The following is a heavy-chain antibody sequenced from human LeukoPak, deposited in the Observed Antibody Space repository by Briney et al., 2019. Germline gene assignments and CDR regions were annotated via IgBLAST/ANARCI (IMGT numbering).Heavy chain of an antibody. D-gene: IGHD1-14*01. CDR2: INPNRGGT. CDR1: GGNFNSYI. J-gene: IGHJ3*02. V-gene: IGHV1-2*02. CDR3: ARDVDQYDITGKGLVDI. Sequence: ASVKVSCKTSGGNFNSYIMSWVRQAPGQGLEWMGWINPNRGGTNYAQKFQGRVTMTRDTSISTAYMELSRLRSYDTAVCVCARDVDQYDITGKGLVDIWGKGKRVTV.